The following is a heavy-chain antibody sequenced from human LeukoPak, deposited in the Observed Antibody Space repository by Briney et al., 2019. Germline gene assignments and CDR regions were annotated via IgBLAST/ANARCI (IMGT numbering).Heavy chain of an antibody. J-gene: IGHJ4*02. Sequence: PGGSLRLSCAASGFTFSSYGMHWVRQAPGKGLEWVAVISYDGSNKYYADSVKGRFTISRDNSKNTLYLQMNSLRAEDTAVYYCAKDYYILTGYYRAGGFDYWGQGTLVTVSS. CDR1: GFTFSSYG. V-gene: IGHV3-30*18. CDR2: ISYDGSNK. D-gene: IGHD3-9*01. CDR3: AKDYYILTGYYRAGGFDY.